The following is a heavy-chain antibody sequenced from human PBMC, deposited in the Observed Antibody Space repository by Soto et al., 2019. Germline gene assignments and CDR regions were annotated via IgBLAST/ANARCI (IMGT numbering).Heavy chain of an antibody. J-gene: IGHJ5*02. V-gene: IGHV3-11*01. CDR2: ISSSGSTI. D-gene: IGHD6-19*01. CDR1: GFTFSDYY. CDR3: ARDTCSAYPCVGNWFDP. Sequence: PGGSLRLSCAASGFTFSDYYMSWIRQAPGKGLEWVSYISSSGSTIYYADSVKGRFTISRDNAKNSLYLQMNSLRAEDTAVYYCARDTCSAYPCVGNWFDPWGQGTLVTVSS.